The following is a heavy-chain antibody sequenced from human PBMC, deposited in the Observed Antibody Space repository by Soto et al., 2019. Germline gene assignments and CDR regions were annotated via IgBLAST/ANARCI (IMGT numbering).Heavy chain of an antibody. CDR3: ARRYCSGGRCSSTFDS. D-gene: IGHD2-15*01. Sequence: QVQLQQWGAGLLKPSETLSLTCAVYGGSFSGYYWSWIRQPPGKGLEWIGEINRSGSTNYNPSLKSRVTISVDTSKNQFSLKLSSVTAADTAVNYCARRYCSGGRCSSTFDSWGQGNLVTVSS. V-gene: IGHV4-34*01. CDR2: INRSGST. J-gene: IGHJ4*02. CDR1: GGSFSGYY.